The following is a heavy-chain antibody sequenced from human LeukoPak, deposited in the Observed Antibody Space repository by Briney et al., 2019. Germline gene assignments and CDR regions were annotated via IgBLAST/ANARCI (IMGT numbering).Heavy chain of an antibody. Sequence: GGSLSLSCAASGFTFSSDAMSWVRQTPGKGLECVSTIRGSDSRTYYADSVKGRFTISRDNSTNTLYLQMNSLRAGDTAVYYCAKSGSRETVDYWGQGTLVTVSS. CDR1: GFTFSSDA. CDR2: IRGSDSRT. J-gene: IGHJ4*02. CDR3: AKSGSRETVDY. D-gene: IGHD6-25*01. V-gene: IGHV3-23*01.